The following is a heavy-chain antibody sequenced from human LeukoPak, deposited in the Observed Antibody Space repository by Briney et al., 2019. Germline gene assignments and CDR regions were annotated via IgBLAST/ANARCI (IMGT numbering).Heavy chain of an antibody. V-gene: IGHV3-30*02. Sequence: PGGSLRLSCATSRFTFSSYGMHWVRHAPGQGLGLVAFIRYDGSNQYYGDSVKGRFSICRDNSKNTLYLQMNSLRAEDTGLYYCAKEFMVAAFGGQAFDSWGEGALVTVSS. CDR2: IRYDGSNQ. CDR3: AKEFMVAAFGGQAFDS. J-gene: IGHJ4*02. D-gene: IGHD6-13*01. CDR1: RFTFSSYG.